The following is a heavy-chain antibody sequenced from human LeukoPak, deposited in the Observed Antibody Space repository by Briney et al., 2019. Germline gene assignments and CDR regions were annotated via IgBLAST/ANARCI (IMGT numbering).Heavy chain of an antibody. CDR1: GYTFTSYA. CDR2: INAGNGNT. Sequence: TSVKVSCKASGYTFTSYAMDWVRQAPGQRLEWMGWINAGNGNTKYSQKFQGRVTITRDTSASTAYMELSSLRSEDTAVYYCARGPGSSGWYLDWFDHWGQGTPVTVSS. CDR3: ARGPGSSGWYLDWFDH. D-gene: IGHD6-19*01. V-gene: IGHV1-3*01. J-gene: IGHJ5*02.